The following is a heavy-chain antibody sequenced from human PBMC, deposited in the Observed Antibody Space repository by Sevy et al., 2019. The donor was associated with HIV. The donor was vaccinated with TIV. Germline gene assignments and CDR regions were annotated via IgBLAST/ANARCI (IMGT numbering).Heavy chain of an antibody. CDR1: GFTFSNYA. V-gene: IGHV3-30*04. J-gene: IGHJ4*02. CDR2: ISHDEIHK. Sequence: GGSLRLSCTAYGFTFSNYAVHWVRQAPGKGLEWVAIISHDEIHKDFADSVRGRFSISRDTSKNTIYLQMNSLRPDDTAVYYCARDLPHFQPWELSRGSDFWGQGTLVTVSS. CDR3: ARDLPHFQPWELSRGSDF. D-gene: IGHD3-16*01.